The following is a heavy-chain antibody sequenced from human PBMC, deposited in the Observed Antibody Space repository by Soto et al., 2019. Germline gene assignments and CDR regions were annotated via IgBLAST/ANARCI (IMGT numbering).Heavy chain of an antibody. CDR1: AYTLTGYY. J-gene: IGHJ5*02. CDR2: INPNSGGT. D-gene: IGHD2-2*01. CDR3: ARMRYACSSTSCDSGWFDP. V-gene: IGHV1-2*04. Sequence: SVKDYCKAPAYTLTGYYMHLVRQAPGQGLEWMGWINPNSGGTNYSQKFQGWVTMTRDTSISTAYMELSRLRSDDTAVYYCARMRYACSSTSCDSGWFDPWGQGTLVTVSS.